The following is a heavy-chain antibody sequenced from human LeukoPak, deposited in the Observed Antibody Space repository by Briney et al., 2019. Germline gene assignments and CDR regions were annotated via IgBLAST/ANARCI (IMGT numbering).Heavy chain of an antibody. D-gene: IGHD6-19*01. CDR2: INHSGST. J-gene: IGHJ4*02. CDR3: ARDRDRSGLFDY. V-gene: IGHV4-34*01. CDR1: GGSFSGYY. Sequence: SETLSLTCAVYGGSFSGYYWSWIRQPPGKGLEWIGEINHSGSTNYNPSPKSRVTISVDTSKNQFSLKLSSVTAADTAVYYCARDRDRSGLFDYWGQGTLVTVSS.